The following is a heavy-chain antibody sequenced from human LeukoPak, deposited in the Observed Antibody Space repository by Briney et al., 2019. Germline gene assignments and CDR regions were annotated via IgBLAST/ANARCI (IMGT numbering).Heavy chain of an antibody. V-gene: IGHV3-48*04. Sequence: HPGGSLRLSCAASGFQFSRHWIHWVRQAPGKGLEWVSYISSSGSTIKYADSVKGRFTISRDNAKNSLYLQMNSLRAEDTAVYHCARDRGSQSGSYDTDYWGQGTLVTVSS. CDR2: ISSSGSTI. CDR3: ARDRGSQSGSYDTDY. CDR1: GFQFSRHW. D-gene: IGHD1-26*01. J-gene: IGHJ4*02.